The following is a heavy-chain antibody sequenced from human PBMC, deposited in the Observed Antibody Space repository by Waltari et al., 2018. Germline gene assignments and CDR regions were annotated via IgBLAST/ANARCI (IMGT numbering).Heavy chain of an antibody. Sequence: QLQLQESGPGLVKPSETLSLTCTVSGGSISSSSYYWGWIRQPPGKGLEWIGSIYYSGSTYYNPSLKSRVTISVDTSKNQFSLKLSSVTAADTAVYYCARRMYGDYVFDYWGQGTLVTVSS. CDR1: GGSISSSSYY. CDR2: IYYSGST. V-gene: IGHV4-39*01. D-gene: IGHD4-17*01. CDR3: ARRMYGDYVFDY. J-gene: IGHJ4*02.